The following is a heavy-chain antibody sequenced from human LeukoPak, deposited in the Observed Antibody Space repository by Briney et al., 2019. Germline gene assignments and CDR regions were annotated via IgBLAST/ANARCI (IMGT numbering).Heavy chain of an antibody. CDR2: IYYSGNT. CDR1: GVSISSSNSY. CDR3: ARQTGSGLFILP. V-gene: IGHV4-39*01. D-gene: IGHD3/OR15-3a*01. J-gene: IGHJ4*02. Sequence: SETLSLTCTVSGVSISSSNSYWGWIRQPPGKGLEWIGSIYYSGNTYYNASLKSQVSISIDTSKNQFSLKLTSVSAADTAVYYCARQTGSGLFILPGGQGTLVTVSS.